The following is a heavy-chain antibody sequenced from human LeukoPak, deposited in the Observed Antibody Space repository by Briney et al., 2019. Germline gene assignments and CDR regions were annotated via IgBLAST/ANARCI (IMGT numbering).Heavy chain of an antibody. V-gene: IGHV3-53*01. CDR1: GFTVSSNY. J-gene: IGHJ3*02. CDR3: ARDSEQQLVLGAFDI. CDR2: IYSDGST. D-gene: IGHD6-13*01. Sequence: GGSLRLSCAASGFTVSSNYMSWVRQAPGKGLEWVSVIYSDGSTYYADSVKGRFTISRDNSKNTLYLQMNSLRAEDTAVYYCARDSEQQLVLGAFDIWGQGTMVTVSS.